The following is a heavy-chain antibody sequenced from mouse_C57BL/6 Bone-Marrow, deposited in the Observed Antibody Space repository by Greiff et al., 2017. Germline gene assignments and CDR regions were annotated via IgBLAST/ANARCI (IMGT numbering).Heavy chain of an antibody. CDR3: AREGDYYGSSPFAY. CDR1: GYTFTSYW. J-gene: IGHJ3*01. Sequence: VQLQQPGAELVMPGASVKLSCKASGYTFTSYWMHWVKQRPGQGLEWIGEIDPSDSYTNYNQKFKGKSTLPVDKSSSTAYMQLSSLTSEDSAVYYCAREGDYYGSSPFAYWGQGTLVTVSA. V-gene: IGHV1-69*01. CDR2: IDPSDSYT. D-gene: IGHD1-1*01.